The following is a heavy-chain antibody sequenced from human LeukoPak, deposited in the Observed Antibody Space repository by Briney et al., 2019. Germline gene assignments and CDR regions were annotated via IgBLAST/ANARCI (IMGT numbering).Heavy chain of an antibody. Sequence: PGGSLRLSCAASGFTFSPYAMTWARQAPGKGLEWVSSIGSDNKSHYSESVKGRFAISRDNSKSIVFLQLNSLRAEDTALYYCARDLYYYVAMDVWGQGTTVYVSS. CDR3: ARDLYYYVAMDV. CDR2: IGSDNKS. D-gene: IGHD3-10*02. J-gene: IGHJ6*02. CDR1: GFTFSPYA. V-gene: IGHV3-23*01.